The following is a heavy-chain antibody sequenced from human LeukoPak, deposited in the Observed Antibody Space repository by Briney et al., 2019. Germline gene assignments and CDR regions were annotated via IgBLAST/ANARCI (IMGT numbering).Heavy chain of an antibody. CDR2: IYYSGST. Sequence: SETLSLTCTVSGGSISSYYWSWIRQPPGKGLEWIGYIYYSGSTNYNPSLKSRVTISVDTSKNQFSLKLSSVTAADTAVYYCARHGDNTNPYFDYWGQGTLVTVSS. CDR1: GGSISSYY. J-gene: IGHJ4*02. V-gene: IGHV4-59*08. CDR3: ARHGDNTNPYFDY. D-gene: IGHD7-27*01.